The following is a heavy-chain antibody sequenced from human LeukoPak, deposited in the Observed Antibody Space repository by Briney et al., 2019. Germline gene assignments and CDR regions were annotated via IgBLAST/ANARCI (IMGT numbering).Heavy chain of an antibody. CDR2: INEDGNTK. V-gene: IGHV3-7*01. CDR3: AAGDAMDY. CDR1: GFTFRNYW. J-gene: IGHJ4*02. Sequence: PGGSLRLSCAASGFTFRNYWMSWVRQAPRKGLEWVAIINEDGNTKYYVDSLKGRFTISRDNAKNSLYLQMNSLRAEDAALYYCAAGDAMDYWGQGTLVSVSS.